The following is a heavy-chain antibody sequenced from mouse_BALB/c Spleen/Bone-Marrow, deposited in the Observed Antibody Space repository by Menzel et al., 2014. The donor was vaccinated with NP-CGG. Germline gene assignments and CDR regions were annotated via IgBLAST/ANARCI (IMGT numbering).Heavy chain of an antibody. J-gene: IGHJ1*01. V-gene: IGHV4-1*02. CDR3: ARLNYYGNLFA. Sequence: EVKLVESGGGLMQPGGSLKLSCAASGFDFSRYWMSWVRQAPGKGLEWIGGINPDSSTINYTPSLKDKFIISRDNAKNTLYLQMSKVRSEDTALYYCARLNYYGNLFAWGAGTTVTVSS. D-gene: IGHD1-1*01. CDR2: INPDSSTI. CDR1: GFDFSRYW.